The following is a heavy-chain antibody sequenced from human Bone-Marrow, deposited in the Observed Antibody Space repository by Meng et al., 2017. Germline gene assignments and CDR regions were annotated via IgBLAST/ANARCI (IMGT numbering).Heavy chain of an antibody. J-gene: IGHJ4*02. CDR3: AKGLSSSWTGFDY. Sequence: GGSLRPSCAASAFTFSNYALSWVRQAPGKGLEWVSTISGSGGGTYYADSVKGRFTISRDNSKNTLYLQMNSLRVEDTAIYYCAKGLSSSWTGFDYWGQGTLVTVSS. CDR1: AFTFSNYA. D-gene: IGHD6-13*01. V-gene: IGHV3-23*01. CDR2: ISGSGGGT.